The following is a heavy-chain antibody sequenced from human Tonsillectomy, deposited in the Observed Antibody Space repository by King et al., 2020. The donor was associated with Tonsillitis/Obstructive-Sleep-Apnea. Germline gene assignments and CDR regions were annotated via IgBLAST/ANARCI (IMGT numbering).Heavy chain of an antibody. CDR3: ATGRDTGLVIDAVDN. Sequence: DVQLVESGGGLVQPGGSLRLACAASGFTFSSYAMSWVRQAPGKGLEWVSAISGSGGSTYYAESVKGRITISRDNSKNTLYLQMNTLRAEDTAVYYCATGRDTGLVIDAVDNWGQGTMVTVSS. CDR2: ISGSGGST. V-gene: IGHV3-23*04. J-gene: IGHJ3*02. D-gene: IGHD5-18*01. CDR1: GFTFSSYA.